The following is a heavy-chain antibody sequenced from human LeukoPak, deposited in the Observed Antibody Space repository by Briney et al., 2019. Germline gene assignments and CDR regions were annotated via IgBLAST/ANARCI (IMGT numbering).Heavy chain of an antibody. J-gene: IGHJ4*02. V-gene: IGHV3-30*04. CDR1: GFTFSDYA. D-gene: IGHD3-10*01. CDR2: ISFDGVRN. CDR3: AKERQSSGYFDS. Sequence: GRSLTLSCAASGFTFSDYAMHWVRQAPGKGLEWVAVISFDGVRNYYVDSVKGRFIISRDNSENTLFLHMSSLRTEDTAVYYCAKERQSSGYFDSWGQGALVTVSS.